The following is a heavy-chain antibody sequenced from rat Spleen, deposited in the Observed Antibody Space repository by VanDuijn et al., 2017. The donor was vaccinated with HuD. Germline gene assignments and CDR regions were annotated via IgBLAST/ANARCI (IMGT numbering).Heavy chain of an antibody. CDR3: AKVGLPGGLRVYLRSSYNWFVY. CDR1: GFTFSDYY. Sequence: EVQLVESGGGLVQPGRSMKLSCAASGFTFSDYYMAWVRQAPKKGLEWVSSIKYEDFTPYYRDSVMGRFTISRDDGESTLYLQMNSLRSEDTATYYCAKVGLPGGLRVYLRSSYNWFVYWGQGTLVTVSS. V-gene: IGHV5-22*01. J-gene: IGHJ3*01. D-gene: IGHD1-9*01. CDR2: IKYEDFTP.